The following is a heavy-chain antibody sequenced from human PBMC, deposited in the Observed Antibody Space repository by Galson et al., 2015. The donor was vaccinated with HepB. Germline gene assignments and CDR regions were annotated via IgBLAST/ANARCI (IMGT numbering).Heavy chain of an antibody. CDR3: ARVADADYGDHSHFDY. V-gene: IGHV3-11*06. D-gene: IGHD4-17*01. Sequence: SLRLSCAASGFSFSDYYMSWIRQAPGQGLEWVSYISSSSTYTTSADSVRGRFTISRANAKNSLYLQINSLRAEDTAVYYCARVADADYGDHSHFDYWGQGTLVTVSS. CDR2: ISSSSTYT. J-gene: IGHJ4*02. CDR1: GFSFSDYY.